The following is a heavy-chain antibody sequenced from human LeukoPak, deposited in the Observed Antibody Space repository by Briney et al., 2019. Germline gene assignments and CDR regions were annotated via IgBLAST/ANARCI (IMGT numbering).Heavy chain of an antibody. D-gene: IGHD1-26*01. J-gene: IGHJ3*02. V-gene: IGHV3-21*01. CDR1: GFTFSSYS. Sequence: GGSLRLSCAASGFTFSSYSMNWVRQAPGKGLEWVSSISSSSSYIYYADSVKGRFTISRDNAKNSLYLQTNSLRAEDTAVYYYASGGILDAFDIWGQGTMVTVSS. CDR3: ASGGILDAFDI. CDR2: ISSSSSYI.